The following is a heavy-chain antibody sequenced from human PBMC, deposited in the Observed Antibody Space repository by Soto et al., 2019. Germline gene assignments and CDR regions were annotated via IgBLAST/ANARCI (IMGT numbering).Heavy chain of an antibody. Sequence: SETLSLTCTVSGGSISSYYWSWILQPPGKGLEWIGYIYYSGSTNYNPSLKSRVTISVDTSKNQFSLKLSSVTAADTAVYYCARDSGRRCTNGVCYNFAYRGQGTLVTVSS. D-gene: IGHD2-8*01. CDR3: ARDSGRRCTNGVCYNFAY. J-gene: IGHJ4*02. V-gene: IGHV4-59*01. CDR2: IYYSGST. CDR1: GGSISSYY.